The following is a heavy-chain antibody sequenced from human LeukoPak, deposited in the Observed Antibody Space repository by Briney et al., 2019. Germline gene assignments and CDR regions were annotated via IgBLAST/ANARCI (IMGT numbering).Heavy chain of an antibody. J-gene: IGHJ4*02. CDR2: MYYSGST. D-gene: IGHD1-26*01. CDR3: GGGGTYSQFDY. Sequence: SETLSLTCTVSGGSIRSYYWNWGRHPPGKGREWIGYMYYSGSTNYNPSLKSRVTISGDTSNNQFSLKLNSVTAADTAVYYCGGGGTYSQFDYWGQGTLVTVSS. CDR1: GGSIRSYY. V-gene: IGHV4-59*01.